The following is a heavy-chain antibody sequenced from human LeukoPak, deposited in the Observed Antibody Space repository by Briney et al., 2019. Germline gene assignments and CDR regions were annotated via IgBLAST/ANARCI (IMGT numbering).Heavy chain of an antibody. CDR1: GGSFSGYY. CDR3: ARDPQMAGTYFDY. V-gene: IGHV4-34*01. CDR2: INHSGST. J-gene: IGHJ4*02. Sequence: PSETLSLTCAVYGGSFSGYYWSWIRQPPGKGLEWIGEINHSGSTNYNPSLKSRVTISVDTSKNQFSLKLSSVTAADTAVYYCARDPQMAGTYFDYWGQGTLVTVSS. D-gene: IGHD6-19*01.